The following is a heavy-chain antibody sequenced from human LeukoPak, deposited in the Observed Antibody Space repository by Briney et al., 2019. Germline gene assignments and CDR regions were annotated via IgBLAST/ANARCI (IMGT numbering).Heavy chain of an antibody. CDR3: ARDGQLLGNDAFDI. J-gene: IGHJ3*02. CDR1: GYTFTGYY. Sequence: ASVKVSCKASGYTFTGYYMHWVRQAPGQGLEWMGWINPNSGGTNYAQKFRGRVTMTRDTSISTAYMELSRLRSDDTAVYYCARDGQLLGNDAFDIWGQGTMVTVSS. CDR2: INPNSGGT. V-gene: IGHV1-2*02. D-gene: IGHD6-6*01.